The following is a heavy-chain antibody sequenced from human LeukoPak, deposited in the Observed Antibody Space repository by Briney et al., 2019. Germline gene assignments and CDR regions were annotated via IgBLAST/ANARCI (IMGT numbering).Heavy chain of an antibody. CDR1: GFTFSSYG. J-gene: IGHJ4*02. Sequence: GGSLRLSCAASGFTFSSYGMHWVRQAPGKGLEWVAVISYDGSNIYYADSVKGRFTISRDNSKNTLYLQMNSLRAEDTAVYYCARHGSGWYAVDYWGQGTLVTVSS. D-gene: IGHD6-19*01. CDR2: ISYDGSNI. V-gene: IGHV3-30*03. CDR3: ARHGSGWYAVDY.